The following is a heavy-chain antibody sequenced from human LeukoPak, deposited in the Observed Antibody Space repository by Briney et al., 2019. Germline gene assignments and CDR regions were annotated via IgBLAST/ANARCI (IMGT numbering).Heavy chain of an antibody. CDR2: IRYDGSNK. V-gene: IGHV3-30*02. CDR1: GFTFSSYG. Sequence: GSLRLSCAASGFTFSSYGMHWVRQAPGKGLEWVAFIRYDGSNKYYADSVKGRFTISRDNSENTLYLQMNSLRAEDTAVYYCAKGGAVAGFLFGETNWFDPWGQGTLVTVSS. J-gene: IGHJ5*02. D-gene: IGHD6-19*01. CDR3: AKGGAVAGFLFGETNWFDP.